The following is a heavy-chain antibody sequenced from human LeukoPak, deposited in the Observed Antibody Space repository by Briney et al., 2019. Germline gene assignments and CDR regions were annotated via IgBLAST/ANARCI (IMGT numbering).Heavy chain of an antibody. J-gene: IGHJ4*02. CDR1: GGSFSGYY. CDR2: IYYSGST. CDR3: ARHRASSTSGYYFDY. V-gene: IGHV4-34*01. Sequence: SETLSLTCAVYGGSFSGYYWSWIRQPPGKGLEWIGSIYYSGSTYYNPSLKSRVTISVDTSKNQFSLKLSSVTAADTAVYYCARHRASSTSGYYFDYWGQGTLVTVSS. D-gene: IGHD2-2*01.